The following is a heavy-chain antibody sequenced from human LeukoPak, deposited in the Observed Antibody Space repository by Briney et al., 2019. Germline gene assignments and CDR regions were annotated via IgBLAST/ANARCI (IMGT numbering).Heavy chain of an antibody. J-gene: IGHJ4*02. V-gene: IGHV3-23*01. CDR1: GFTFSSYA. CDR2: ISGSGGST. D-gene: IGHD3-10*01. CDR3: AKVPYGSGSYSSFDD. Sequence: GGSLRLSCAASGFTFSSYAMSWVRQAPGKGLEWVSAISGSGGSTYYADSVKGRFTISRDNSKNTLHLQMNSLRAEDTALYYCAKVPYGSGSYSSFDDWGQGTLVTVSS.